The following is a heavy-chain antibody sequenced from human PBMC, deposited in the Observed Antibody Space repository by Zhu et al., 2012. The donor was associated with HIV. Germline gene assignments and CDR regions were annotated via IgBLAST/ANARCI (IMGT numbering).Heavy chain of an antibody. CDR3: ARGGFRYSASGSYSFDY. CDR2: ISQSGDS. Sequence: QVQLQQWGAGLLKPSETLSLTCAVYGGSFSGFYWSWIRQPPGKGLEWIGEISQSGDSNYVPSLKSRVTLSVDTSKNQFSLEAELCDAADTAVYYCARGGFRYSASGSYSFDYWGQGTLVTVSS. CDR1: GGSFSGFY. V-gene: IGHV4-34*01. J-gene: IGHJ4*02. D-gene: IGHD3-10*01.